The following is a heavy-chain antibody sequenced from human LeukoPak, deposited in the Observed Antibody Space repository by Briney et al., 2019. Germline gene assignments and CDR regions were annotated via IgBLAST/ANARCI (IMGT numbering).Heavy chain of an antibody. CDR3: ASYSNYYYYYGMDV. CDR2: ISSSSSYI. Sequence: KTGGSLRLSCAASGFTFSSYAMTWVRQTPGKRLEWVSSISSSSSYIYYADSVKGRFTISRDNAKNSLYLQMNSLRAEDTAVYYCASYSNYYYYYGMDVWGQGTTVTVSS. J-gene: IGHJ6*02. CDR1: GFTFSSYA. D-gene: IGHD4-11*01. V-gene: IGHV3-21*01.